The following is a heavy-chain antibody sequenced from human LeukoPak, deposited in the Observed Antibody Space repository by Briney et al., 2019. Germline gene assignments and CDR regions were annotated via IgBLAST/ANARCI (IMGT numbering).Heavy chain of an antibody. V-gene: IGHV4-4*07. CDR1: GGSISSDY. CDR2: IYTSGNT. CDR3: ARDMYGGNSGAFDI. Sequence: PSETLSLTCTVSGGSISSDYWSWIRQPAGKGLEWIGRIYTSGNTNYNPSLKSRVTMSVDTSKNQFSLKLSSVTAADTAVYYCARDMYGGNSGAFDIWGQGTMVTVSS. D-gene: IGHD4-23*01. J-gene: IGHJ3*02.